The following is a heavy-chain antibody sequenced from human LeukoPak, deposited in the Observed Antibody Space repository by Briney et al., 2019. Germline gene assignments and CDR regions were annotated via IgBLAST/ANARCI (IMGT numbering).Heavy chain of an antibody. CDR2: IYYSGST. Sequence: PSETLSLTCTVSGGSISSSSYYWGWIRQPPAKGLEWFGSIYYSGSTYYNPSLKSRVTISVDTSKNQFSLKLSSVTAADTAVYYCARLVRFLEWRKSVGTSYGMDVWGQGTTVTVSS. J-gene: IGHJ6*02. D-gene: IGHD3-3*01. CDR1: GGSISSSSYY. CDR3: ARLVRFLEWRKSVGTSYGMDV. V-gene: IGHV4-39*01.